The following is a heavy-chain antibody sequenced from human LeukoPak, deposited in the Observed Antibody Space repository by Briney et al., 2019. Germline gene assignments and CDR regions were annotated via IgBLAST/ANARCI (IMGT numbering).Heavy chain of an antibody. V-gene: IGHV3-23*01. J-gene: IGHJ5*02. CDR1: GFTFSNFA. CDR2: ITGYGAT. CDR3: AKGAAAGKVDWFDP. D-gene: IGHD6-13*01. Sequence: GSLRLSCAASGFTFSNFAMVWGRQAPGTGLQWGSTITGYGATFYADSVRGRFTIFRDTSMNTLFLQMNSLGAEDTAVYYCAKGAAAGKVDWFDPWGQGTLVTVSS.